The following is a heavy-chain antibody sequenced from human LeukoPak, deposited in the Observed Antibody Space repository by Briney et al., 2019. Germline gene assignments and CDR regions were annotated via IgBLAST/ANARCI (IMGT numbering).Heavy chain of an antibody. CDR3: AKGKYGVVWFDP. D-gene: IGHD4-17*01. V-gene: IGHV3-30*18. Sequence: GRSLRLSCAASGFTFSSYGMHWVRQAPGKGLEWVAVISYDGSNKYYADSVKGRFTISRDNSKNTLYLQMNSLRAEDTAVYYCAKGKYGVVWFDPWGQGTLVTVSS. CDR2: ISYDGSNK. J-gene: IGHJ5*02. CDR1: GFTFSSYG.